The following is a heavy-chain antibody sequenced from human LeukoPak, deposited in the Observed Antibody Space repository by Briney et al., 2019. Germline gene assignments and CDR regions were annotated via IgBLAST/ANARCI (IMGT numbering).Heavy chain of an antibody. J-gene: IGHJ6*02. CDR1: GFTVSSNY. CDR3: ARDLVVEAATLDYGMDV. Sequence: GGSLRLSCAASGFTVSSNYMSWVRQAPGKGLEWVSVIYSGGRTDYADSEKGRFTISRDNSENTVYLQMSSLRAEDTAVYYCARDLVVEAATLDYGMDVWGQGTTVTVSS. D-gene: IGHD2-15*01. CDR2: IYSGGRT. V-gene: IGHV3-53*01.